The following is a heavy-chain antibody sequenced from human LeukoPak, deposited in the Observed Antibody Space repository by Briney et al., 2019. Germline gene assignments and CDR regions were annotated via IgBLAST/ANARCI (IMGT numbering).Heavy chain of an antibody. CDR1: GFTFSSYA. J-gene: IGHJ5*02. D-gene: IGHD4-23*01. V-gene: IGHV3-23*01. CDR2: ISGSGGST. CDR3: AKAMTSVVTPGAS. Sequence: GGSLRLSCAASGFTFSSYAVSWVRQAPGKGLEWVSGISGSGGSTYYGDSVKGRFTISRDNSKNTLYLQMNSLRAEDTAVYFCAKAMTSVVTPGASWGQGTLVTVSS.